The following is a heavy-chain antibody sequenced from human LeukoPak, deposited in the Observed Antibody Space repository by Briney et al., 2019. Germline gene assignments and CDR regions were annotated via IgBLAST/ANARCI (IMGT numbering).Heavy chain of an antibody. CDR1: GGSLTNSYW. D-gene: IGHD5-12*01. Sequence: PSGTLSLTCAVSGGSLTNSYWWTWVRQSPGKGLEWVGEIYYSGSTNYNPSLKSRVTMSVDKSKNQFSLKLSSVTAADTAFYFCARAGGRDFHFDSWGQGTLVTVSS. CDR2: IYYSGST. J-gene: IGHJ4*02. V-gene: IGHV4-4*02. CDR3: ARAGGRDFHFDS.